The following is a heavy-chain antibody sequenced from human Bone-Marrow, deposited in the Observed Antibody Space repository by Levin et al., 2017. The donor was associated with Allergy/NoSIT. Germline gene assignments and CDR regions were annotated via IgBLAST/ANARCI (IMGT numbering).Heavy chain of an antibody. CDR2: INPDGSEK. CDR1: GFAFTKYW. Sequence: GGSLRLSCGVSGFAFTKYWMSWVRQAPGKGLEWVAKINPDGSEKYYVDSVKGRFTISRDNTRNSVYLQMDSLRVEDTAGYYCPTGGSSHLNYWGQGSLVSVSS. J-gene: IGHJ4*02. V-gene: IGHV3-7*01. D-gene: IGHD3-10*01. CDR3: PTGGSSHLNY.